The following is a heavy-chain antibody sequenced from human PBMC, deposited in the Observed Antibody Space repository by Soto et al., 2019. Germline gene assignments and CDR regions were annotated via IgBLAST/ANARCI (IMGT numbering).Heavy chain of an antibody. V-gene: IGHV4-30-4*01. J-gene: IGHJ6*02. CDR1: GGSISSGDYC. D-gene: IGHD2-8*01. CDR3: ARYCTNGACYGMDV. CDR2: IYYSGST. Sequence: SETLSLTCPFSGGSISSGDYCWSWIRQPPGKGLEWIGYIYYSGSTYYNPSLKSRVTISVDTSKNQFSLKLSSVTAADTAVYYCARYCTNGACYGMDVWGQGTTVTVSS.